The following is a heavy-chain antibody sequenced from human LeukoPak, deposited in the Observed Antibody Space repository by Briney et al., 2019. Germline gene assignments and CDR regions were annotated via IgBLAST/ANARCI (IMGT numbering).Heavy chain of an antibody. Sequence: SSETLSLTCTVSGGSISSSSYYWGWIRQPPGKGLEWIGSIYHSGSTYYNPSLKSRVTIPVDTSKNQFSLKLSSVTAADTAVYYCARRTVTTSYFDYWGQGTLVTVSS. D-gene: IGHD4-11*01. J-gene: IGHJ4*02. CDR1: GGSISSSSYY. CDR2: IYHSGST. CDR3: ARRTVTTSYFDY. V-gene: IGHV4-39*07.